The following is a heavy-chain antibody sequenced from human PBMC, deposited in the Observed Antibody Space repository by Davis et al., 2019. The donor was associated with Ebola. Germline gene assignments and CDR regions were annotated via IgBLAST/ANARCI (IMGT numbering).Heavy chain of an antibody. CDR1: GFTFSSYA. V-gene: IGHV3-23*01. J-gene: IGHJ4*02. CDR3: AKGSKIAVAAVFDY. D-gene: IGHD6-19*01. CDR2: ISGSGAST. Sequence: GGSLRLSCAASGFTFSSYAMSWVRQAPGKGLEWVSAISGSGASTYYADSVKGRFTVSRDNSKNTLYLQMNGLRAEDTAVYYCAKGSKIAVAAVFDYWGQGNLVTVSS.